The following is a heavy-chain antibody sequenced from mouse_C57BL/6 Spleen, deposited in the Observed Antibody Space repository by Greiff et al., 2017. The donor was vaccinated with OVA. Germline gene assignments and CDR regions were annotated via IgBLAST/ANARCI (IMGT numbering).Heavy chain of an antibody. Sequence: EVQLQQSGPGLVKPSQPLSLTCSVTGYSITSGYYWNWIRQFPGNKLEWMGYISYDGSNNYNPSLKNRISITRDTSKNQFFLKLNSVTTEDTATYYCARAGGNFDYAMDYWGQGTSVTVSS. CDR3: ARAGGNFDYAMDY. CDR1: GYSITSGYY. D-gene: IGHD2-1*01. CDR2: ISYDGSN. J-gene: IGHJ4*01. V-gene: IGHV3-6*01.